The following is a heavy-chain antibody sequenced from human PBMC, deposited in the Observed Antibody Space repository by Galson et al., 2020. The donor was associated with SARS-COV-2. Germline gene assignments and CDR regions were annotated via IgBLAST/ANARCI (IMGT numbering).Heavy chain of an antibody. D-gene: IGHD3-10*01. Sequence: SLKIPCAASGFTFSSYWLNWVRQAPGKELEWVANIKQDGSEKLYLHSVKGRFTISRDNAKNPLYPQMNSLRADDTAVYYCASNYGSGSAYWGPGTLVTVSS. J-gene: IGHJ4*02. V-gene: IGHV3-7*01. CDR3: ASNYGSGSAY. CDR1: GFTFSSYW. CDR2: IKQDGSEK.